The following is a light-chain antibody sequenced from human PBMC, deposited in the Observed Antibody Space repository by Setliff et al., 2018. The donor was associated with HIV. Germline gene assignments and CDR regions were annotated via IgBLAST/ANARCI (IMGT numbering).Light chain of an antibody. J-gene: IGLJ1*01. V-gene: IGLV2-23*02. CDR3: CSYAGSSTFV. CDR2: EVS. Sequence: QSVLTQPASVSGSPGQSITISCTGTSSDVGSYDLVSWYQQHPGKAPKVMIYEVSKRPSGVSNRFSGSKSGNTASLIISGLQAEDEADYYCCSYAGSSTFVFGIGTKVTVL. CDR1: SSDVGSYDL.